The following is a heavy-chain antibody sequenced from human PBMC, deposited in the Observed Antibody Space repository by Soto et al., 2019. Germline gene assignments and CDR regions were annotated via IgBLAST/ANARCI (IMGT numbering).Heavy chain of an antibody. CDR2: IIPIFGTA. D-gene: IGHD2-2*01. Sequence: VASVKVSCKASGGTFSSYAISWVRQAPGQGLEWMGGIIPIFGTANYAQKFQGRVTITADESTSTAYMELSSLRSEDTAVYYCARVVPAAHFDYWGQGTLVTVSS. V-gene: IGHV1-69*13. CDR3: ARVVPAAHFDY. J-gene: IGHJ4*02. CDR1: GGTFSSYA.